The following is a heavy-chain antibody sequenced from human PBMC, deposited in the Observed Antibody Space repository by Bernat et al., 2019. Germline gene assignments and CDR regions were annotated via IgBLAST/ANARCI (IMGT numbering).Heavy chain of an antibody. Sequence: EVQLVESGGGLVQPGRSLRLSCAASGFTFDDYAMHWVRQAPGKGLEWVSGISWNSGSIGYADSVKGRFTISRDNAKNSLYLQMNSLRAEDTALYYCVKDFLSHGFRRYGMDVWGQGTTVTVSS. CDR1: GFTFDDYA. J-gene: IGHJ6*02. CDR2: ISWNSGSI. V-gene: IGHV3-9*01. CDR3: VKDFLSHGFRRYGMDV. D-gene: IGHD3-10*01.